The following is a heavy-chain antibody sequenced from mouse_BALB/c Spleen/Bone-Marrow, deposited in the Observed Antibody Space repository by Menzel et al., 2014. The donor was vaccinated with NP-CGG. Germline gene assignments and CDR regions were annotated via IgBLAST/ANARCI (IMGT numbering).Heavy chain of an antibody. D-gene: IGHD1-3*01. J-gene: IGHJ3*01. Sequence: QVQLQQPGAEFVKPGASVKLSCKASGYTFTTYWMHWVKQRPGQGLEWIGQIDPSDSYTNYGQKFKGKATLTVDKSSSTAYMQLSSLSSEDSAVYYCARGGDNYAWFPYWGQGTLVTVSA. CDR2: IDPSDSYT. V-gene: IGHV1-69*02. CDR1: GYTFTTYW. CDR3: ARGGDNYAWFPY.